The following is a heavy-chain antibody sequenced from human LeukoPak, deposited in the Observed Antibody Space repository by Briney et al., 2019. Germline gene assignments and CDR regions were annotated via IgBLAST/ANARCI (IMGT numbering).Heavy chain of an antibody. D-gene: IGHD2-2*01. CDR3: ARGPIVVVPATRDGAFDI. Sequence: ASVKVSXKASGYTFTGYYMHWVRQAPGQGLEWMGWINPNSGGTNYAQKFQGRVTMTRDTSISTAYMELSRLRSDDTAVYYCARGPIVVVPATRDGAFDIWGQGTMVTVSS. J-gene: IGHJ3*02. V-gene: IGHV1-2*02. CDR2: INPNSGGT. CDR1: GYTFTGYY.